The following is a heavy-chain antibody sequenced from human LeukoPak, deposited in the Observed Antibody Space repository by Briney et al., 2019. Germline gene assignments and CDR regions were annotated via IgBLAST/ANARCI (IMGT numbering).Heavy chain of an antibody. V-gene: IGHV3-48*02. J-gene: IGHJ3*02. Sequence: AGGSLRLSCAASGFIFSSYSMNWVRQAPGKGLEWISYISSSSSTIYYADSVRGRYTISRDNANNSLYLQMNSLRDEDTAVYYCARRGNAFDIWGQGTMVTVSS. CDR2: ISSSSSTI. CDR3: ARRGNAFDI. CDR1: GFIFSSYS.